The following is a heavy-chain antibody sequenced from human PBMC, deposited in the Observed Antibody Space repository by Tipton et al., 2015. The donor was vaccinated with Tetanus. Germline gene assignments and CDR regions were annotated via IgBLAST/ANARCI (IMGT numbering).Heavy chain of an antibody. J-gene: IGHJ4*02. D-gene: IGHD2-21*01. CDR2: IYYYTMRT. CDR1: GASINAGGYL. Sequence: TLSLTCTVSGASINAGGYLWTWVRQQPGKGLEWIGNIYYYTMRTSNIPSLSSRVTISVDTSKNEFSLSLTSVTAADTALYYCAREVYNGGFYSGVDSWGQGTLVTVSS. V-gene: IGHV4-31*03. CDR3: AREVYNGGFYSGVDS.